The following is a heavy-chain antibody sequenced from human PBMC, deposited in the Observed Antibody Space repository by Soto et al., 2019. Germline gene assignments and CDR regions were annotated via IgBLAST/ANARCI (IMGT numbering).Heavy chain of an antibody. Sequence: SETLSLTCAVSGGSISSGGYSWSWIRQLPGKGLEWIGYIYHSGSTYYNPSLKSRVTISVDRPKNQFSLKLSSVTAADTAVYYCASSPRMDYFDYWGQGTLVTVSS. CDR1: GGSISSGGYS. D-gene: IGHD2-8*01. V-gene: IGHV4-30-2*01. J-gene: IGHJ4*02. CDR2: IYHSGST. CDR3: ASSPRMDYFDY.